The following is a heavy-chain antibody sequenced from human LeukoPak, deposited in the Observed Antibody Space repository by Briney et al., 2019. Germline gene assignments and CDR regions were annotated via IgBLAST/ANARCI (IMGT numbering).Heavy chain of an antibody. CDR3: ARGSDDSRYRPCDY. Sequence: GGSLRLSCAASGFRFSSYWMTWVREAPGKGLEWVATIKEDGSEKNYVDSVKGRFTISRDNAKNSLYLQMNSLRAEDTAVYYCARGSDDSRYRPCDYWGQGTLVTVSS. CDR1: GFRFSSYW. D-gene: IGHD6-13*01. CDR2: IKEDGSEK. V-gene: IGHV3-7*01. J-gene: IGHJ4*02.